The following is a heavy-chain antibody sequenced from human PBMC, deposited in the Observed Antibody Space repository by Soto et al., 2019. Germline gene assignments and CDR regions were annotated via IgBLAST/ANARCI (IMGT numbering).Heavy chain of an antibody. CDR2: IRTYNVNT. CDR1: GYTFISYG. V-gene: IGHV1-18*01. D-gene: IGHD6-13*01. Sequence: QIQLVQSGTEVKKPGATVRVSCKASGYTFISYGISWVRQAPGQGLELMGWIRTYNVNTNYAQKFLGRVTIATDTSTSTDHMELRSLRPDDTAVYYCARAGYSTSLLSLLGTGAHGVEIDYWGQGTQVTVSS. J-gene: IGHJ4*02. CDR3: ARAGYSTSLLSLLGTGAHGVEIDY.